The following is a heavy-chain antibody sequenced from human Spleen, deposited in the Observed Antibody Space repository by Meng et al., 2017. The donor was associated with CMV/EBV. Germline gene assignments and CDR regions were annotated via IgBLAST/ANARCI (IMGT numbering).Heavy chain of an antibody. J-gene: IGHJ6*02. CDR1: GGSVSSGSYY. V-gene: IGHV4-61*01. CDR3: AREAAGYYYYGMDV. CDR2: IYYSGST. Sequence: AGSLRLSSTVSGGSVSSGSYYWSWIRQPPGKGLEWIGYIYYSGSTNYNPSLKSRVTISVDTSKNQFSLKLSSVTAADTAVYYCAREAAGYYYYGMDVWGQGTTVTVSS. D-gene: IGHD6-13*01.